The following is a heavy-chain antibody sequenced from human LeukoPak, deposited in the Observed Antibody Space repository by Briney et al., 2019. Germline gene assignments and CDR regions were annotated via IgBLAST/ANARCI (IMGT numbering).Heavy chain of an antibody. CDR2: ISYDGSNK. Sequence: PGRSLRLSCAASGFTFSSYAMHWVRQAPGKGLEWVAVISYDGSNKYYADFVKGRFTISRDNSKNTLYLQMNSLRAEDTAVYYCAIGYCSGGSCYSGFDYWGQGTLVTVSS. CDR3: AIGYCSGGSCYSGFDY. CDR1: GFTFSSYA. J-gene: IGHJ4*02. D-gene: IGHD2-15*01. V-gene: IGHV3-30-3*01.